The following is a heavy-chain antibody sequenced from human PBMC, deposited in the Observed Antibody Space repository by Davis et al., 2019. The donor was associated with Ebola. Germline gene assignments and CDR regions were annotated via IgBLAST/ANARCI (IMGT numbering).Heavy chain of an antibody. V-gene: IGHV4-39*07. CDR1: GGSISSSSYY. J-gene: IGHJ5*02. Sequence: PSETLSLTCTVSGGSISSSSYYWGWIRQPPGKGLEWLGSIYYSGSTYYNPSLKSRVTISVDTSKNQFSLKLSSVTAADTAVYYCARVTEEYYDFWSGYYPNWFDPWGQGTLVTVSS. CDR2: IYYSGST. D-gene: IGHD3-3*01. CDR3: ARVTEEYYDFWSGYYPNWFDP.